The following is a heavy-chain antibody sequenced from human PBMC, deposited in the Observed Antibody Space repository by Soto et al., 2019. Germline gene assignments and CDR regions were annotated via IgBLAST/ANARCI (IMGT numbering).Heavy chain of an antibody. CDR1: GGSISSYY. Sequence: SETLSLTCTVSGGSISSYYWSWIRQPPGKGLEWIGYIYYSGSTNYNPSLKSRVTISVDTSKNQFSLKLSSVTAADTAVYYCARGYYYGSGSYWENYYYYYGMDVWGQGTTVTVSS. J-gene: IGHJ6*02. D-gene: IGHD3-10*01. V-gene: IGHV4-59*01. CDR2: IYYSGST. CDR3: ARGYYYGSGSYWENYYYYYGMDV.